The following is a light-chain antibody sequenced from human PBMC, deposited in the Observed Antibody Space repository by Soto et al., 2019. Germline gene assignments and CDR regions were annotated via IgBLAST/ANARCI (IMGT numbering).Light chain of an antibody. CDR1: SSDVGGYNY. CDR2: DVI. Sequence: QSALTQPASVSGSPGQSITISCTGTSSDVGGYNYVSWYQQHPGKAPKLMIYDVINRPSGVSNRFSGSKSGKTASLTISGLPAEEEADYYCSSYTSSSTLVVFGGGTKLTVL. V-gene: IGLV2-14*01. CDR3: SSYTSSSTLVV. J-gene: IGLJ2*01.